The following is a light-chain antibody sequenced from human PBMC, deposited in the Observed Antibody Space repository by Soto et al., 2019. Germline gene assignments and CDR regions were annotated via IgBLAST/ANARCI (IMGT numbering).Light chain of an antibody. Sequence: EIVLTQSPGTLSLSPGERATLSCRASQSVSSSSLAWYQQKPGQAPRLLVYGASNRATGIPDRFSGSGSGTDFTLTISRLEPEDFAVYYCQQYGGSPLVTFGQGTKLEIK. J-gene: IGKJ2*01. CDR2: GAS. CDR3: QQYGGSPLVT. V-gene: IGKV3-20*01. CDR1: QSVSSSS.